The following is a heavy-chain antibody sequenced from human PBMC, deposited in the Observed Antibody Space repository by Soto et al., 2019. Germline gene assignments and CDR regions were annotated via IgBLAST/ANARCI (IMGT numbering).Heavy chain of an antibody. CDR2: INPSGGST. CDR1: GYTFTSYY. V-gene: IGHV1-46*01. D-gene: IGHD3-3*01. J-gene: IGHJ6*02. Sequence: ASVKVSCKASGYTFTSYYIHWVRQAPGQGLEWMGIINPSGGSTSYAQKFQGRVTMTRDTSTSTVYMELSSLRSEDTAVYYCARGGDNVLRFLEWSLASYYYYGMDVWGQGTTVTVSS. CDR3: ARGGDNVLRFLEWSLASYYYYGMDV.